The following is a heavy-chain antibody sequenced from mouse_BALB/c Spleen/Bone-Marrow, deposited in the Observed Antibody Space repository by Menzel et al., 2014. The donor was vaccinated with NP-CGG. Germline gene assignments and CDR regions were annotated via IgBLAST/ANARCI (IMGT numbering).Heavy chain of an antibody. D-gene: IGHD1-1*01. CDR1: GFNIEDTY. CDR3: AEITTGAYYVMDY. CDR2: IDPANGNT. Sequence: EVKLVESGAELVKPGASIKLSCTASGFNIEDTYMHWVKQRPEQGLEWIGRIDPANGNTKYDPKFQGKATITADTSSNTNYLQLSSLTSEDTAVYYCAEITTGAYYVMDYWGQGTPVTVSS. V-gene: IGHV14-3*02. J-gene: IGHJ4*01.